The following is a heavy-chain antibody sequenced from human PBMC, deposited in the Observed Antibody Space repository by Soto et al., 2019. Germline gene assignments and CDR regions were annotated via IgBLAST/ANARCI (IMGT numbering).Heavy chain of an antibody. CDR3: AKARYSSSSLSIDY. V-gene: IGHV3-43*01. CDR1: GFTFDDYS. D-gene: IGHD6-6*01. J-gene: IGHJ4*02. CDR2: ISWDGSST. Sequence: EVQLVESGGVVVQPGGSLRLSCAASGFTFDDYSMHWVRQAPGKGLEWVSLISWDGSSTYYADSVKGRVTISRNNSKNSLYLQMNSLRTEDTALYYCAKARYSSSSLSIDYWGQGTLVTVSS.